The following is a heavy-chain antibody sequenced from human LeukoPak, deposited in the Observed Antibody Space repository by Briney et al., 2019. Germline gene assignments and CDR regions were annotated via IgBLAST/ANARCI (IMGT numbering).Heavy chain of an antibody. V-gene: IGHV4-30-4*08. J-gene: IGHJ5*02. Sequence: SETLSLTCTVSGGSISSSSYYWGWIRQPPGKGLEWIGYINYSGSTYYSPSLKSRVTISVDTSKNQFFLKLSSVTAADTAVYYCARYGSGSTWFDPWGQGTLVTVSS. CDR1: GGSISSSSYY. CDR2: INYSGST. CDR3: ARYGSGSTWFDP. D-gene: IGHD3-10*01.